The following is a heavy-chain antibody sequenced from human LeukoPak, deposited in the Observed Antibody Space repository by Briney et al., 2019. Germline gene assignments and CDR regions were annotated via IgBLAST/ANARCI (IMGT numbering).Heavy chain of an antibody. J-gene: IGHJ4*02. D-gene: IGHD3-22*01. CDR2: ISAYDGSA. V-gene: IGHV3-23*01. CDR3: ATEGSVNYYYDISGYYNH. Sequence: GGSLRLSCAASGFTFSSFAMSWVRQAPGKGLEWVSAISAYDGSAYYGDPVRGRFTISRDNSKSTLFLQMNSLRVEDTAVYYCATEGSVNYYYDISGYYNHWGQGTLVTVSS. CDR1: GFTFSSFA.